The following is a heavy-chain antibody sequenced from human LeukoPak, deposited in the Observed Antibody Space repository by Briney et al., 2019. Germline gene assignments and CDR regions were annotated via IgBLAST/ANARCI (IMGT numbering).Heavy chain of an antibody. CDR2: IYYSGST. V-gene: IGHV4-39*07. CDR3: ARGDGSGSRTFDP. Sequence: SETLSLTCTVSGGSISSGSYYWGWIRQPPGKGLEWIGSIYYSGSTYNNPSIKSRVLKSRVTVSVDTSKNQFSLELNSVTAADTAVYYCARGDGSGSRTFDPWGQGTLVTVSS. CDR1: GGSISSGSYY. J-gene: IGHJ5*02. D-gene: IGHD3-10*01.